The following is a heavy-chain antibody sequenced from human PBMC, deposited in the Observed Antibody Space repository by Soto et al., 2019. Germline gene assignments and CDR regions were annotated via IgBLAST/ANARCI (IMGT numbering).Heavy chain of an antibody. V-gene: IGHV1-69*12. CDR2: IVPIFGTT. Sequence: QVQLVQSGAEVKKPGSSVKVSCKVSGGTFSNYAIDWVRLAPGHGLAWLGGIVPIFGTTSYPQKFQGRATISADDSTTTADLERSRLRSEDTAIYYCARVEAVAGLYNYHGLDVWGQGTAVTVSS. CDR3: ARVEAVAGLYNYHGLDV. D-gene: IGHD6-19*01. J-gene: IGHJ6*02. CDR1: GGTFSNYA.